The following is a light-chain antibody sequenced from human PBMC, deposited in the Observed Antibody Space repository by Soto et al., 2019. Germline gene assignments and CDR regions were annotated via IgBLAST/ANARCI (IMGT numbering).Light chain of an antibody. CDR3: CSYAGSSTFYYV. CDR2: EGS. J-gene: IGLJ1*01. CDR1: SSDVGSYNL. V-gene: IGLV2-23*03. Sequence: QSVLTQPASVSGSPGQSITISCTGTSSDVGSYNLVSWYQQHPGKAPKLMIYEGSKRPSGVSNRFSGSKSGNTASLTISGIQAEDEADYYCCSYAGSSTFYYVFGTGTKVTVL.